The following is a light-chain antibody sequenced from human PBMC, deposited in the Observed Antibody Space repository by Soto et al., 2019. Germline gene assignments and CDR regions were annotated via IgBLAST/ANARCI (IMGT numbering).Light chain of an antibody. J-gene: IGKJ1*01. Sequence: EIVMTQSPATLSVSPGERATLSCRASQSVSSNLAWYQQKPGQAPRLLIYGASTRATGIPARFSGSGPGTEFTLTISSLQSEDFAVYYCQQYNNWPPVRTFGQGTKVEIK. CDR2: GAS. CDR1: QSVSSN. V-gene: IGKV3-15*01. CDR3: QQYNNWPPVRT.